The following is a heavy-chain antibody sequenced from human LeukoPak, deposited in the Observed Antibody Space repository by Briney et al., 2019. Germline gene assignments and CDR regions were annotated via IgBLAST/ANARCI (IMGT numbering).Heavy chain of an antibody. CDR3: ARGDGYNSDY. V-gene: IGHV4-39*07. J-gene: IGHJ4*02. CDR2: IYYSGST. Sequence: SETLSLTCSVSGSSISSSGYYWGWIRQPPGKGLEWIGSIYYSGSTHYNPSLKSRVTISVDTSKNQFSLKLSSVTAADTAVYYCARGDGYNSDYWGQGTLVTVSS. D-gene: IGHD5-24*01. CDR1: GSSISSSGYY.